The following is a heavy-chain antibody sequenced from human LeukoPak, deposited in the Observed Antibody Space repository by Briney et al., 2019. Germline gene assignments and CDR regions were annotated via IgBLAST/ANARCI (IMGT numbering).Heavy chain of an antibody. Sequence: ASVKVSCKASGYTSTGYYMHWVRQAPGQGLEWMGWINPNSGGTNYAQKFQGRVTMTRDTSISTAYMELSRLRSDDTAVYYCARRTGYYYDSSGYSFGYWGQGTLVTVSS. CDR3: ARRTGYYYDSSGYSFGY. CDR2: INPNSGGT. D-gene: IGHD3-22*01. V-gene: IGHV1-2*02. CDR1: GYTSTGYY. J-gene: IGHJ4*02.